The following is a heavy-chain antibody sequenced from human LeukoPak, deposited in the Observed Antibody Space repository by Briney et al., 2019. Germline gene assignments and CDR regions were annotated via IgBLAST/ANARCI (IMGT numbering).Heavy chain of an antibody. Sequence: SETLSLTCIVSGGSISSSIYYWSWIRQPPGKGLEWIGYIYYSGSTNYNPSLKSRVTISVDTSKNQFSLNLSSVTAADTAVYYCARDSRSLGVTTVTRGFDYWGQGTLVTVSS. CDR2: IYYSGST. V-gene: IGHV4-61*01. D-gene: IGHD4-17*01. CDR1: GGSISSSIYY. CDR3: ARDSRSLGVTTVTRGFDY. J-gene: IGHJ4*02.